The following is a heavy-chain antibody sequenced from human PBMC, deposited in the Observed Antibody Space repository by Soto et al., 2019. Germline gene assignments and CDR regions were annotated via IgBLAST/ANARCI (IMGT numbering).Heavy chain of an antibody. CDR2: IKSKTDGGTT. CDR1: GFTFSNAW. D-gene: IGHD2-2*01. CDR3: TTVLAPYCSSTSCDGSYYYYGMDV. J-gene: IGHJ6*04. Sequence: PGGSLRLSCAASGFTFSNAWMNWVRQAPGKGLEWVGRIKSKTDGGTTDYAAPVEGRFTISRDDSKNTLYLQMNSLKTEGTAVYYCTTVLAPYCSSTSCDGSYYYYGMDVWDKRTTVTVSS. V-gene: IGHV3-15*07.